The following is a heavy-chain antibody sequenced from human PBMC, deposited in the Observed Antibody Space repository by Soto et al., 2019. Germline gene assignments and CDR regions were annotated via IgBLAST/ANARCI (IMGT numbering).Heavy chain of an antibody. CDR3: ERCYEWHPDY. CDR2: ISYDGSNK. J-gene: IGHJ4*02. Sequence: QVQLVESGGGVVQPGRSLRLSCAASGFTFSSYAMHWVRQAPGKGLEWVAVISYDGSNKYYADSVKGRFTISRDNSKNTLYLQMTSLRAEETAVYYCERCYEWHPDYWGQGTLVTVSS. D-gene: IGHD3-16*01. CDR1: GFTFSSYA. V-gene: IGHV3-30-3*01.